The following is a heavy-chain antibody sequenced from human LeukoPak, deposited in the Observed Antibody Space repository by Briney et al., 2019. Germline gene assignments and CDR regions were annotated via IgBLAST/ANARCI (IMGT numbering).Heavy chain of an antibody. J-gene: IGHJ4*02. CDR2: ISNTGGTT. CDR3: AKSYYYDSSGHGFDC. D-gene: IGHD3-22*01. V-gene: IGHV3-64D*06. CDR1: GFTFSSYA. Sequence: PGGSLRLSCSASGFTFSSYAMHWVRQAPGKGLEYVSYISNTGGTTYYADSVKGRFTISRDNSKDTLYLQMSSLRVEDTAVYTCAKSYYYDSSGHGFDCWGQGTLVTVSS.